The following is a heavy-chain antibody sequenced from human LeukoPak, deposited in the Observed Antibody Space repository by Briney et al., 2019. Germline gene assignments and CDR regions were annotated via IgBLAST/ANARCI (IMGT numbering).Heavy chain of an antibody. CDR3: SRVSSNSRYYLHY. CDR1: GGSIDVYY. J-gene: IGHJ4*02. Sequence: PSETLSLTCTVSGGSIDVYYWNWIRQPAGRGLEWIGRIYSKGSTNSNHSLGRRITMSVDTTKSQFSLKVSSVTAADTAVYYCSRVSSNSRYYLHYWGQGPRITVS. D-gene: IGHD3-16*02. CDR2: IYSKGST. V-gene: IGHV4-4*07.